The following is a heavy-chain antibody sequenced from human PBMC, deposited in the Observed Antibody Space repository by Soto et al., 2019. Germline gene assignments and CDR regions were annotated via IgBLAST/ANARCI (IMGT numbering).Heavy chain of an antibody. Sequence: PGEYLKISCKGSGYTFRHYWIAWVRQMPEKSLEWMGIIYPGDSDTRYRPSFQGQVTISADKSANTAYLQWSSLKASDTAMYYCARAHNDGWYQDMDYWGQGTLVTVSS. CDR1: GYTFRHYW. J-gene: IGHJ4*02. D-gene: IGHD6-19*01. CDR3: ARAHNDGWYQDMDY. CDR2: IYPGDSDT. V-gene: IGHV5-51*01.